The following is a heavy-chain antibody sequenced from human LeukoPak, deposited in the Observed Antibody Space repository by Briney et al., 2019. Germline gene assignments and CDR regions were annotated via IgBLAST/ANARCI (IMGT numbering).Heavy chain of an antibody. CDR1: GFTFSDYY. V-gene: IGHV3-33*08. J-gene: IGHJ4*02. CDR2: IWNDGNDK. CDR3: ARDNSGSFSFVDY. Sequence: PGGSLRLSCAASGFTFSDYYMSWIRQAPGKGLERVAGIWNDGNDKYYADSVKGRFIISRDNSKNTLYLQMNSLRAEDTAVYYCARDNSGSFSFVDYWGQGTLVTVSS. D-gene: IGHD3-10*01.